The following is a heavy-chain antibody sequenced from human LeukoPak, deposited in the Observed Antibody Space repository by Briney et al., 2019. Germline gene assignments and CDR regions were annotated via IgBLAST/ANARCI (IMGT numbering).Heavy chain of an antibody. Sequence: ASVKVSCKTSGYTFSTYPINWVRRAPGQGLEWMGWISPYNGSTKYAQKFQGRVTMNTDTSTTAVHLELKSLRSDDTAVYYCARDAMMVYASNWLDPWGQGTLVTVSS. J-gene: IGHJ5*02. CDR1: GYTFSTYP. V-gene: IGHV1-18*01. CDR3: ARDAMMVYASNWLDP. D-gene: IGHD2-8*01. CDR2: ISPYNGST.